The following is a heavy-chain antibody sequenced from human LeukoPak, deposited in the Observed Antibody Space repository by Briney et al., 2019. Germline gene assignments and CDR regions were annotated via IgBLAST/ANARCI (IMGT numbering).Heavy chain of an antibody. Sequence: GGSLRLSCAASGFTFSSYAMHWVRQAPGKGLEWVAVISYDGSNKYYADSVKGRFTISRDNSKNTLYLQMNSLRAEDTAVYYCARDKDPYDRVPEYFQHWGQGTLVTVSS. CDR3: ARDKDPYDRVPEYFQH. CDR2: ISYDGSNK. V-gene: IGHV3-30-3*01. D-gene: IGHD3-10*02. J-gene: IGHJ1*01. CDR1: GFTFSSYA.